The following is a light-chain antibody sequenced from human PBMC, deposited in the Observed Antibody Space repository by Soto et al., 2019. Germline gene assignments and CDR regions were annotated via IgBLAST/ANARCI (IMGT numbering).Light chain of an antibody. V-gene: IGKV3-11*01. J-gene: IGKJ1*01. CDR3: QHYAASSWA. CDR1: QSVSSY. Sequence: EIVLTQSPATLSLSPGERATLSCRASQSVSSYLAWYQQKPGQAPRLLIYGASNRATGIPARFSGSGSGTEFTLTISSLEPADFAVYYCQHYAASSWAFGPGTKVDIK. CDR2: GAS.